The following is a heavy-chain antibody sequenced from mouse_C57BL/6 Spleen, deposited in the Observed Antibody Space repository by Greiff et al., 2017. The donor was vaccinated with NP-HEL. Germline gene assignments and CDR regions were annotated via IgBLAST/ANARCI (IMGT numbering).Heavy chain of an antibody. J-gene: IGHJ2*01. D-gene: IGHD1-1*01. CDR2: IDSNSGGT. V-gene: IGHV1-72*01. CDR1: GYTFTSYW. CDR3: ARSFITTFDY. Sequence: VQLQQPGAELVKPGASVKLSCKASGYTFTSYWMHWVKQRPGRGLEWIGRIDSNSGGTKYNEKFKSKATLTVDKPSSTAYMQLSSLTSEDSAVYYCARSFITTFDYWGQGTTLTVSS.